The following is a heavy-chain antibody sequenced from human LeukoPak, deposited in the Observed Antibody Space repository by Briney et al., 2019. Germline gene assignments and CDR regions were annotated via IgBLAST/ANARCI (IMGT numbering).Heavy chain of an antibody. Sequence: GGTLRLSCAASAFTFSSYGMSWVRQAPGKGLEWVSAISGDGRDIFYADSVKGRFTISRDNAKNSLYLQMNSLRAEDTAVYYCARADVWGSFDYWGQGTLVTVSS. V-gene: IGHV3-21*01. D-gene: IGHD3-16*01. CDR3: ARADVWGSFDY. CDR2: ISGDGRDI. CDR1: AFTFSSYG. J-gene: IGHJ4*02.